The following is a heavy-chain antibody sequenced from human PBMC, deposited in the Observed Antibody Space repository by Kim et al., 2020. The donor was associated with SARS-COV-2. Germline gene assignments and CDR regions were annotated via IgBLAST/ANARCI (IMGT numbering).Heavy chain of an antibody. J-gene: IGHJ5*02. Sequence: TNYAQKLKGRVTMTRDTSISTAYMGLSRLRSDDTAVYYCARPGGTGWFDPWGQGTLVTVSS. CDR3: ARPGGTGWFDP. CDR2: T. V-gene: IGHV1-2*02. D-gene: IGHD3-16*01.